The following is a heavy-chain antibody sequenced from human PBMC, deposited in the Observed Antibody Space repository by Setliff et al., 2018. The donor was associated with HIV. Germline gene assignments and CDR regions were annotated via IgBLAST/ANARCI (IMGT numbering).Heavy chain of an antibody. D-gene: IGHD3-9*01. CDR1: GYSFSSFA. V-gene: IGHV1-3*01. J-gene: IGHJ4*02. Sequence: ASVKVSCKASGYSFSSFAMHWVRQAPGQRLEWMAWINAVNGNTKYSQKLQGRVTITRDISASTAYMELSSLRSEDTAVYYCARSGLVYDDVLTGPPTDYWGQGTLVTVSS. CDR3: ARSGLVYDDVLTGPPTDY. CDR2: INAVNGNT.